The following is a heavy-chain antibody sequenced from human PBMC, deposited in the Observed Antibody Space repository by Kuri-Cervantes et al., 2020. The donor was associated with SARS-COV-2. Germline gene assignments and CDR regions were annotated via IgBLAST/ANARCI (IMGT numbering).Heavy chain of an antibody. V-gene: IGHV1-18*01. CDR1: GYIFTSFD. J-gene: IGHJ4*02. CDR3: ARPGYYYDSSGYFDY. Sequence: ASVKVSCKASGYIFTSFDISWVRQAPGQGLEWMGWISAYNGDTNYAQKLQGRVTMTTDTSTSTAYMELRSLRSDDTAVYYCARPGYYYDSSGYFDYWGQGTLVTVSS. CDR2: ISAYNGDT. D-gene: IGHD3-22*01.